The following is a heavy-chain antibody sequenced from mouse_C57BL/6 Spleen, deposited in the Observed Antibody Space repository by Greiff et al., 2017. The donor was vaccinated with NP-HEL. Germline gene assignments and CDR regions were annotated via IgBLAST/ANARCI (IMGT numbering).Heavy chain of an antibody. V-gene: IGHV1-69*01. D-gene: IGHD2-3*01. CDR1: GYTFTSYW. CDR2: IDPSDSDT. J-gene: IGHJ1*03. Sequence: QVQLQQPGAELVMPPASVKLSCKASGYTFTSYWMHWVKQRPGQGLEWIGEIDPSDSDTNYNQQFKGKSTLTGDKSSSTAYMELSSLTSEDSAVYYCARIYDGYYKYVDVWGTGTTVTVSS. CDR3: ARIYDGYYKYVDV.